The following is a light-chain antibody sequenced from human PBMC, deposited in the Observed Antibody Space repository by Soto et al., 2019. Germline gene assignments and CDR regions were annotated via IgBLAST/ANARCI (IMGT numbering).Light chain of an antibody. V-gene: IGKV3-15*01. Sequence: EIVMTQSPVTLSVSPGERASLSCRASQSVSSNLVWYQQKPGQAPRLLIYRASTRATAIPARFSGSGSGTELTLTISSLQSEEFAVYYCQQYSNWPRTFGQGTKVEIK. J-gene: IGKJ1*01. CDR2: RAS. CDR3: QQYSNWPRT. CDR1: QSVSSN.